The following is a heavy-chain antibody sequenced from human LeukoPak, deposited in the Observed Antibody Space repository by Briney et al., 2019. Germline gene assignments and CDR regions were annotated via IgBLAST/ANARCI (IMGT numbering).Heavy chain of an antibody. Sequence: ASVKVSCKASGYSFTAYYMHWVRQAPGQGLEWMGWINPNSGGTSYAQKFQGRVTMTRDTSISTVHMELSRLRSDDTAVYFCARARGYDSGYDNYLKNSWFDPWGQGTLVTVSS. V-gene: IGHV1-2*02. CDR2: INPNSGGT. CDR1: GYSFTAYY. CDR3: ARARGYDSGYDNYLKNSWFDP. D-gene: IGHD5-12*01. J-gene: IGHJ5*02.